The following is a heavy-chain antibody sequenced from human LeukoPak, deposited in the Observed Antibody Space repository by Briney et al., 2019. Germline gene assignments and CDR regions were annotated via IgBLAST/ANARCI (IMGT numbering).Heavy chain of an antibody. D-gene: IGHD6-13*01. CDR2: IYYSGST. CDR3: ATCIAAAGTFYFDY. Sequence: NPSETLSLTCTVSGGSISSSSYYWGWIRQPPGKGLEWIGSIYYSGSTYYNPSLKSRVTISVDTSKNQFSLKLSSVTAADTAVYYCATCIAAAGTFYFDYWGQGTLVTVSS. V-gene: IGHV4-39*07. CDR1: GGSISSSSYY. J-gene: IGHJ4*02.